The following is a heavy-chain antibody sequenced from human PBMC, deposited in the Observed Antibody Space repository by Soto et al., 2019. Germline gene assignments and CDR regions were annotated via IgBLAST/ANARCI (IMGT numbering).Heavy chain of an antibody. D-gene: IGHD1-26*01. CDR3: ARDGRGRDAFDI. CDR2: IYYSGST. V-gene: IGHV4-59*01. Sequence: QVQLQESGPGLVKPSETLSLTCTVSGGSISSYYWSWIRQPPGKGLEWIGYIYYSGSTNYNPSLKSRVTISVDTSKNQFSLKLSSVTAADTAVYYCARDGRGRDAFDIWGQGTMVTVSS. J-gene: IGHJ3*02. CDR1: GGSISSYY.